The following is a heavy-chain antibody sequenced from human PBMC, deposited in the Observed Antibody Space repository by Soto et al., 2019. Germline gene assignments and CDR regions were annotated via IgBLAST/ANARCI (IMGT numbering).Heavy chain of an antibody. Sequence: GALILACTASGSIFSSNWMSWVRQAPGKGLEWVANIKPDGSQKYYVDSVKGRFTVSRDNAKNSLYLQMNSLRAEDKAVYSCARDRPYKCKYVDYGGQGTLGNVYS. CDR1: GSIFSSNW. CDR2: IKPDGSQK. D-gene: IGHD1-20*01. CDR3: ARDRPYKCKYVDY. V-gene: IGHV3-7*03. J-gene: IGHJ4*02.